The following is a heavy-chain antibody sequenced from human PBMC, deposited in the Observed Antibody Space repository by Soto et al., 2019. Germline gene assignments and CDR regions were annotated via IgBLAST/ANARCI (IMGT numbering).Heavy chain of an antibody. D-gene: IGHD3-10*01. CDR2: ISAYNGNT. Sequence: QVQLVQSGAEVKKPGASVKVSCKASGYTFTVYGVSWVRQAPGQGLQWMGWISAYNGNTHYAQKLQGRVTVTTDTSTSTAYMELRSLRSDDTAVYYCARERSMRGLDYWGQGTLVTVSS. V-gene: IGHV1-18*01. CDR1: GYTFTVYG. CDR3: ARERSMRGLDY. J-gene: IGHJ4*02.